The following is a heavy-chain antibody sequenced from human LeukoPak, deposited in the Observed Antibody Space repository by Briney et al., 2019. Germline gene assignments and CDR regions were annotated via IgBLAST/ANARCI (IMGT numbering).Heavy chain of an antibody. CDR1: GFTFSSYS. V-gene: IGHV3-7*01. Sequence: PGGSLRLSCAASGFTFSSYSMSWVRQAPGKGLEWVANIRFDGSEIGYGDSVEGRFIISRDNSKNSIYLQMNSLRAEDTAVYYCATRNNFEYWGQGTLVTVSS. CDR3: ATRNNFEY. J-gene: IGHJ4*02. CDR2: IRFDGSEI.